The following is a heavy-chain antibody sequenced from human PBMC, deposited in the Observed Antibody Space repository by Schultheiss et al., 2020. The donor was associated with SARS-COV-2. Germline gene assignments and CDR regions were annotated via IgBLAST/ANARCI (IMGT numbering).Heavy chain of an antibody. CDR3: ARDKMTTVTGPYYYGMDV. CDR1: GGSISSGSYY. J-gene: IGHJ6*02. D-gene: IGHD4-17*01. CDR2: IYYSGST. V-gene: IGHV4-39*07. Sequence: SETLSLTCTVSGGSISSGSYYWGWIRQPPGKGLEWIGSIYYSGSTYYNPSLKSRVTISVDTSKNQFSLKLSSVTAADTAVYYCARDKMTTVTGPYYYGMDVWGQGNTVTVSS.